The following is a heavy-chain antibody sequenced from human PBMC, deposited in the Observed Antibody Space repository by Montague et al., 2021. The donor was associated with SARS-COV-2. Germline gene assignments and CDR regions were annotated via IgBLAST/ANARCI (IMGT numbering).Heavy chain of an antibody. CDR2: IYTSGNT. V-gene: IGHV4-4*07. Sequence: SETLSLTCTVSGASITTYYWSWIRQSAGKGLEWIGRIYTSGNTNYNPTLRSRVTMSVDTSKNQFSLKLNSVTAADTAVYYCAREATSWYGELMGVWFDPWGQGTLVTVSS. CDR3: AREATSWYGELMGVWFDP. D-gene: IGHD3-10*01. CDR1: GASITTYY. J-gene: IGHJ5*02.